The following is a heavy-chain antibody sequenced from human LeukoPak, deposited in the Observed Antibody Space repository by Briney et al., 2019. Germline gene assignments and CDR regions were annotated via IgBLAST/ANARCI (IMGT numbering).Heavy chain of an antibody. J-gene: IGHJ3*02. Sequence: PGGSLRLSCAASGFTFSSYAMHWVRQAPGKGLECVSAISSNGGSTYYANSVKGRSTISRDNSKNTLYLQMGSLRAEDMAVYYCARASRPYSGYDRGAFDIWGQGTMVTVSS. CDR3: ARASRPYSGYDRGAFDI. CDR1: GFTFSSYA. V-gene: IGHV3-64*01. CDR2: ISSNGGST. D-gene: IGHD5-12*01.